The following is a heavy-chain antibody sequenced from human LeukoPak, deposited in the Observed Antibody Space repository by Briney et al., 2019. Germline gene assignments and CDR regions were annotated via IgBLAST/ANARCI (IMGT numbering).Heavy chain of an antibody. CDR3: ARATETGVDAFDI. CDR2: TYYRSKWYN. D-gene: IGHD3-10*01. Sequence: SPTLSLTFAISGDSVSINSAAWNWLRQSPSRGLEWLGSTYYRSKWYNDYAVSVKSRITINPDTSKNQFSLQLNSVTPEDTAVYYCARATETGVDAFDIWGQGTMVTVSS. V-gene: IGHV6-1*01. CDR1: GDSVSINSAA. J-gene: IGHJ3*02.